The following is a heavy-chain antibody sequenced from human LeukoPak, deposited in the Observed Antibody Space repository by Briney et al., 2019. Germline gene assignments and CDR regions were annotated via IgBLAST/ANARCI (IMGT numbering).Heavy chain of an antibody. CDR1: GGSFSGYY. J-gene: IGHJ4*02. V-gene: IGHV4-34*01. CDR2: INHSGST. Sequence: SETLSLTCAVYGGSFSGYYWSWIRQPPGKGLEWIGEINHSGSTNYNPSLKSRVTISVDTSKNQFSLKLSSVTAADTAVYYCARAVRQWKSDYWGQGTLVTVSS. CDR3: ARAVRQWKSDY. D-gene: IGHD3-10*01.